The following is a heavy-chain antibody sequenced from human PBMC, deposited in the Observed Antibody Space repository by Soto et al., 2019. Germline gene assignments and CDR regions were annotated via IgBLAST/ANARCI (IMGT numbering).Heavy chain of an antibody. J-gene: IGHJ5*02. Sequence: QVQLVQSGAEVKKPGASVKVSCKASGYTFTSSGISWVRQAPGQGLEWMGWSSGYNGNTNYAQKLQGRVTMTTDTSTRTAYMELRSLRSDDTAVYYCARDKVAYCGGDCYSTWFDPWGQGTLVTGSS. CDR2: SSGYNGNT. V-gene: IGHV1-18*01. CDR1: GYTFTSSG. CDR3: ARDKVAYCGGDCYSTWFDP. D-gene: IGHD2-21*02.